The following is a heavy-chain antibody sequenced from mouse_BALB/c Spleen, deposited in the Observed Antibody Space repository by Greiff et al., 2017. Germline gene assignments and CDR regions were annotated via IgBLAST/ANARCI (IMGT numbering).Heavy chain of an antibody. D-gene: IGHD2-4*01. Sequence: EVKLMESGPSLVKPSQTLSLTCSVTGDSINSGYWNWIRKFPGNKLEYMGYISYSGSTYYNPSLKSRISITRDTSKNQYYLQLNSVTTEDTATYYCARNYDYDECDYWGQGTTLTVSS. J-gene: IGHJ2*01. CDR2: ISYSGST. V-gene: IGHV3-8*02. CDR3: ARNYDYDECDY. CDR1: GDSINSGY.